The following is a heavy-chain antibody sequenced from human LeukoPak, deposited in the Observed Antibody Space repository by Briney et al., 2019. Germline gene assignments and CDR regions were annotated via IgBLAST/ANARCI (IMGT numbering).Heavy chain of an antibody. CDR1: VFTFNTRT. Sequence: GRSLRLSCAASVFTFNTRTMHWVRQAPGKGLEGVALISYDGGDKYYADSVRGRFIISRDNSKNTLYLQMNSLRADDTAVYYCARDGDWNYLRYYYMDVWGIGTTVTVSS. D-gene: IGHD1-7*01. J-gene: IGHJ6*03. V-gene: IGHV3-30*04. CDR2: ISYDGGDK. CDR3: ARDGDWNYLRYYYMDV.